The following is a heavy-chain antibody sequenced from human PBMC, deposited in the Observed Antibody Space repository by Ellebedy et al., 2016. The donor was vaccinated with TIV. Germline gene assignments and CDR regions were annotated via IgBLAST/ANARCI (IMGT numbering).Heavy chain of an antibody. J-gene: IGHJ4*02. CDR1: GCTFANYA. D-gene: IGHD3-16*01. CDR3: ARDDALDGGYLDS. CDR2: IRGRDGRT. V-gene: IGHV3-23*01. Sequence: GESLKISCAASGCTFANYAMTWVRQVPGKGLEWFSSIRGRDGRTSYTDSAKGRFTISRDNSKNTLFLQMNNLRVEDTAMYYCARDDALDGGYLDSWGQGTLVTVSS.